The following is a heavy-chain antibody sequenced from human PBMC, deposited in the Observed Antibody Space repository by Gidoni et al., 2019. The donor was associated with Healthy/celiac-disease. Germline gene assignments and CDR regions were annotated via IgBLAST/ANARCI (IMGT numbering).Heavy chain of an antibody. V-gene: IGHV3-7*01. Sequence: EVQLVESGGGLVQPGGSLRLSCAASGFTFSSYWMSWVRQAPGKGLEWVSNIKQDGSEKYYVDSVKGRFTISRDNAKNSLYLQMNSLRAEDTAVYYCARGSWNYHFNYFDYWGQGTLVTVSS. CDR2: IKQDGSEK. D-gene: IGHD1-7*01. CDR1: GFTFSSYW. J-gene: IGHJ4*02. CDR3: ARGSWNYHFNYFDY.